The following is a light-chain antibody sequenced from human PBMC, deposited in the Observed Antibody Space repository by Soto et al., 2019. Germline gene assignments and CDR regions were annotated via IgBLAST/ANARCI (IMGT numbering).Light chain of an antibody. CDR1: ISDIGTYNL. CDR3: CSYESTNTLV. Sequence: QSALTQPASVSGSPGQSITISCTGSISDIGTYNLVSWFQQHPGKAPKLIIYEGSKRPSGVSNRFSGSKSGNTASLTISGLQAEDEADYYCCSYESTNTLVLGGGTQLTV. CDR2: EGS. J-gene: IGLJ2*01. V-gene: IGLV2-23*01.